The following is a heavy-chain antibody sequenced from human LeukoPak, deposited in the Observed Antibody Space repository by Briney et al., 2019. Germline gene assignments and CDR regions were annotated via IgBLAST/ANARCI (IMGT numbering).Heavy chain of an antibody. CDR3: ARDIAVAGTFFDY. V-gene: IGHV3-7*03. CDR1: GFTFSSFS. D-gene: IGHD6-19*01. CDR2: IKQDGSAE. J-gene: IGHJ4*02. Sequence: GGSLRLSCAAAGFTFSSFSMSWVRQAPGKGLEWVANIKQDGSAEYYVDSVKGRFTISRDNAKNSLYLQMNSLGVEDTAVYYCARDIAVAGTFFDYWGQGTLVTVSS.